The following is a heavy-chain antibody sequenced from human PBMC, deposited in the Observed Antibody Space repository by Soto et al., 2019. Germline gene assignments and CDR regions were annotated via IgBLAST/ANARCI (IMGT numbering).Heavy chain of an antibody. D-gene: IGHD5-18*01. J-gene: IGHJ6*02. CDR2: ISSSSSTI. CDR3: ARVEGYSYDNYYYYGMDV. V-gene: IGHV3-48*02. Sequence: GGSLRLSCAASGFTFSSYSMNWVRQAPGKGLEWVSYISSSSSTIYYADSLKGRFTISRDNAKNSLYLQMNSLRDEDTAVDYCARVEGYSYDNYYYYGMDVWGQGTTVTVSS. CDR1: GFTFSSYS.